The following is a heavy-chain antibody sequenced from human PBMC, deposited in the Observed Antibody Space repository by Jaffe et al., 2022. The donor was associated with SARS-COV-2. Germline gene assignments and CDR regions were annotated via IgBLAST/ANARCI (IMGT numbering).Heavy chain of an antibody. J-gene: IGHJ6*02. Sequence: EVQLLESGGGLVQPGGSLRLSCAASGLTFSNYAMSWVRQAPGKGLEWVSAISDSGYSTYYADSVKGRFTISRDNSKNTLYLQMNSLRAEDTATYFCAKVREYYYYGMDVWGQGTTVTVSS. V-gene: IGHV3-23*01. CDR2: ISDSGYST. CDR1: GLTFSNYA. CDR3: AKVREYYYYGMDV.